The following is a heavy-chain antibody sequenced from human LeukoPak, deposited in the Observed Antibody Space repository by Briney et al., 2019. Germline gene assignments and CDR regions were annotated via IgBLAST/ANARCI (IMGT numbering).Heavy chain of an antibody. V-gene: IGHV3-30*04. Sequence: GGSLRLSCAASGFTFSSYVMHWVRQAPGKGLEWVAIISYDGSNEYYADSVKGRFTISRDNSKNTLYLQMNSLRAEDTAVYYCAKDTDDRNWYFDLWGRGTLVTVSS. CDR2: ISYDGSNE. CDR3: AKDTDDRNWYFDL. J-gene: IGHJ2*01. CDR1: GFTFSSYV.